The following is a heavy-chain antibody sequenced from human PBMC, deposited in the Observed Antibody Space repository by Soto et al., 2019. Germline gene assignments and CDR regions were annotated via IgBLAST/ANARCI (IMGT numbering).Heavy chain of an antibody. CDR1: GGSFKSYA. J-gene: IGHJ6*02. V-gene: IGHV1-69*05. CDR2: IMPIFGTA. CDR3: ANWGDPNHHVGNYYYGMDI. D-gene: IGHD7-27*01. Sequence: QVQLVQSGAEVKKPGASVKVSCKASGGSFKSYAISWVRQAPGQGLEWLGGIMPIFGTADYAQKFQGRVTTTSDEPTRTAYMELSSLKSEDTAVYYCANWGDPNHHVGNYYYGMDIWGQGTTVTVS.